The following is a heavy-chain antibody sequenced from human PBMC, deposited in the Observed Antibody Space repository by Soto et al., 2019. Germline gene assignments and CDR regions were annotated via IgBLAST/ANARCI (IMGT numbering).Heavy chain of an antibody. J-gene: IGHJ4*02. Sequence: QEQLVQSGAEVKKSGSSVKVSCKDTGGLFSSYAVSWVRQAPGQGLEWMGGIIPVFDTVYYAQKFQGRVTITADESTNTAYMERSSLRSEDTAMYYCTRGGSGYVWFNAFWGQGTLVTVSS. V-gene: IGHV1-69*01. D-gene: IGHD3-22*01. CDR3: TRGGSGYVWFNAF. CDR1: GGLFSSYA. CDR2: IIPVFDTV.